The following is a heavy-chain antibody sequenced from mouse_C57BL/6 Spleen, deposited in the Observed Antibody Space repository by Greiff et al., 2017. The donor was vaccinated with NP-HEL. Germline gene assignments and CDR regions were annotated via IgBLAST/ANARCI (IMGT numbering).Heavy chain of an antibody. J-gene: IGHJ4*01. CDR2: IHPNSGST. D-gene: IGHD1-1*01. Sequence: QVQLQQPGAELVKPGASVKLSCKASGYTFTSYWMHWVKQRPGQGLEWIGMIHPNSGSTNYNEKLKSKATLTIDKSSSTTYMQLSSLTSEDSAVYYCARGRLLYAMEFWGQGPSVTVSS. CDR1: GYTFTSYW. V-gene: IGHV1-64*01. CDR3: ARGRLLYAMEF.